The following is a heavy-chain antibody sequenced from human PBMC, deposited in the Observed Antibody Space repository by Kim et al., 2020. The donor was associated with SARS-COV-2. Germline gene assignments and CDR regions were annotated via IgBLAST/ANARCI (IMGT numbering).Heavy chain of an antibody. CDR3: AKDRSRDGYNCFDY. V-gene: IGHV3-9*01. J-gene: IGHJ4*02. CDR1: GFTFDDYA. D-gene: IGHD5-12*01. Sequence: GGSLRLSCAASGFTFDDYAMHWVRQAPGKGLEWVSGISWNSGSIGYADSVKGRFTISRDNAKNSLYLQMNSLRAEDTALYYCAKDRSRDGYNCFDYWGQGTLVTVSS. CDR2: ISWNSGSI.